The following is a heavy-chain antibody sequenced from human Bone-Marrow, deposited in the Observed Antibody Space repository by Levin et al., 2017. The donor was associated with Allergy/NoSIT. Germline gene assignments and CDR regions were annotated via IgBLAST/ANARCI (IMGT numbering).Heavy chain of an antibody. V-gene: IGHV4-59*01. CDR3: AREAAAGEAYFDY. CDR2: IYYSGST. CDR1: GGSISSYY. J-gene: IGHJ4*02. Sequence: SQTLSLTCTVSGGSISSYYWSWIRQPPGKGLEWIGYIYYSGSTNYNPSLKSRVTISVDTSKNQFSLKLSSVTAADTAVYYCAREAAAGEAYFDYWGQGTLVTVSS. D-gene: IGHD6-13*01.